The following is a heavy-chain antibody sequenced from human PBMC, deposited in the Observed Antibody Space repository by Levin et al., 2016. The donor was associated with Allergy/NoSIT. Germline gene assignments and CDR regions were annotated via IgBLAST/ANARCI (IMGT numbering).Heavy chain of an antibody. J-gene: IGHJ6*02. CDR3: AKTVEAAPYYYYGMDV. Sequence: GGSLRLSCAASGFMVNTNYMSWVRQAPGKGLEWVAVISYDGSNKYYADSVKGRFTISRDNSKNTLYLQMNSLRAEDTAVYYCAKTVEAAPYYYYGMDVWGQGTTVTVSS. CDR2: ISYDGSNK. D-gene: IGHD6-6*01. V-gene: IGHV3-30*18. CDR1: GFMVNTNY.